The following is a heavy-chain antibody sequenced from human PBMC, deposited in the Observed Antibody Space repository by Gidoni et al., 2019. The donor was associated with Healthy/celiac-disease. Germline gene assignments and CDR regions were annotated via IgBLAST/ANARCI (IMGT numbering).Heavy chain of an antibody. J-gene: IGHJ5*02. CDR3: ARDIVLMVYAIRGGSWFDP. V-gene: IGHV4-34*01. Sequence: QVQLQQWGAGLLKPSETLSLTCAVYGGSFSGYYWSWIRQPPGKGLEWIGEINHSGSTNYNPSLKSRVTISVDTSKNQFSLKLSSVTAADTAVYYCARDIVLMVYAIRGGSWFDPWGQGTLVTVSS. CDR2: INHSGST. D-gene: IGHD2-8*01. CDR1: GGSFSGYY.